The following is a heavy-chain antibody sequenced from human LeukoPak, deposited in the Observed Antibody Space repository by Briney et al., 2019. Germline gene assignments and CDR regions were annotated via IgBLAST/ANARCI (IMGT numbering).Heavy chain of an antibody. CDR1: GGSFSGYY. D-gene: IGHD1-14*01. Sequence: PSETLSLTCAVYGGSFSGYYWSWIRQPPGKGLEWIGEINHSGSTNYNPSLKSRVTISVDTSKNQFSLKLSSVTAADTAVYYCARGPRATGYYYYYYYMDVWGKGTTVTVSS. J-gene: IGHJ6*03. CDR3: ARGPRATGYYYYYYYMDV. CDR2: INHSGST. V-gene: IGHV4-34*01.